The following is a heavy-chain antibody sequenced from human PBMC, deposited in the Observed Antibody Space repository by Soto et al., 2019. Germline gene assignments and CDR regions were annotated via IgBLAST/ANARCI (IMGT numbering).Heavy chain of an antibody. J-gene: IGHJ6*02. V-gene: IGHV1-69*01. CDR2: IISLFGTT. Sequence: QVQLVQSGADVKKPGSSVKVSCKTSGDTFSSYAFGWVRQAPGQGVEWVGGIISLFGTTNYAQKFQGRVTITADESTSTVYLALSSLTSEDPAVYYCARVSGGATRHYYYGMGVWGQGTTVTVS. CDR3: ARVSGGATRHYYYGMGV. CDR1: GDTFSSYA. D-gene: IGHD1-26*01.